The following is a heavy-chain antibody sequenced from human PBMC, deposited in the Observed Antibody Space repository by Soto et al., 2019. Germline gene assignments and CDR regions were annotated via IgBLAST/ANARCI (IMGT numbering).Heavy chain of an antibody. J-gene: IGHJ4*02. CDR3: ARAPQLEGRLVYYDFWSAVPYYFDY. D-gene: IGHD3-3*01. CDR2: IYHSGST. V-gene: IGHV4-4*02. CDR1: GGSISSSNW. Sequence: QVQLQESGPGLVKPSGTLSLTCAVSGGSISSSNWWSWVRQPPGKGLEWIGEIYHSGSTNYNPSLKSRVTISVDKSKNQFSLKLSSVTAADTAVYYCARAPQLEGRLVYYDFWSAVPYYFDYWGQGTLVTVSS.